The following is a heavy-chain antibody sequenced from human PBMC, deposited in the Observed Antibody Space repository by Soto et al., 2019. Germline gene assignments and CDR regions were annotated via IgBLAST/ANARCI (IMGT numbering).Heavy chain of an antibody. J-gene: IGHJ4*02. D-gene: IGHD2-2*01. Sequence: QITLKESGPTLVKPTQTLTLTCTFSGFSLTASGVGVGWIRQPPGKALEWLAVTFWNGDERYSPSLKSRVSVTKDTSKNQVVLTVTDMEPVDTDTYYCAHRRGSTSTGGHFDYWGQGTLVTVSS. CDR3: AHRRGSTSTGGHFDY. CDR1: GFSLTASGVG. CDR2: TFWNGDE. V-gene: IGHV2-5*01.